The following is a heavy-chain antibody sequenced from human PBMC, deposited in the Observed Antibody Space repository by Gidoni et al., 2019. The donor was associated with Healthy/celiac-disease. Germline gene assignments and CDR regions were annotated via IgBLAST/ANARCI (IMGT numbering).Heavy chain of an antibody. V-gene: IGHV3-15*01. Sequence: EVQLVESGGGLVKPGGSLRLSCAASGFTFSNAWMSWVRQAPGKGLEWVGRIKSKTDGGTTDYAAPVKGRFTISRDDSKNTLYLQMNSLKTEDTAVYYCTTDFMGDGYNFLPFDYWGQGTLVTVSS. CDR1: GFTFSNAW. CDR2: IKSKTDGGTT. D-gene: IGHD1-1*01. CDR3: TTDFMGDGYNFLPFDY. J-gene: IGHJ4*02.